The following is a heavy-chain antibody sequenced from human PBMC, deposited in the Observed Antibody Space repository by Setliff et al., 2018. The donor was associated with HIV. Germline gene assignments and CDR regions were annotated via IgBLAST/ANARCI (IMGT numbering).Heavy chain of an antibody. V-gene: IGHV4-59*10. CDR3: ARVSSTYWYSIPQNYYYHMDV. CDR1: GGSFSGYY. D-gene: IGHD2-2*01. Sequence: PSETLSLTCAVYGGSFSGYYWSWIRQPAGKGLEWIGRIYTSGSTNYNPSLKSRVTMSVDTSKNQFSLNLSSVTAADTAVYYCARVSSTYWYSIPQNYYYHMDVWGKGTSVTVSS. CDR2: IYTSGST. J-gene: IGHJ6*03.